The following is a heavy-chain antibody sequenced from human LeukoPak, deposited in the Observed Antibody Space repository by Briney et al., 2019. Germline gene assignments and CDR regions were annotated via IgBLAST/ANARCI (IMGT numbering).Heavy chain of an antibody. J-gene: IGHJ6*02. Sequence: PGGSLRLSCAVSGFTFTTYWMTWVRQAPGKGLEWVANINEDGSEKHYVDSVKGRFAISRDNAKNSLYLQMNDLRAEDTAVYYCARDDCNNKNRYLAGRIYYYYGMDVWGQGTTVTVSS. CDR2: INEDGSEK. V-gene: IGHV3-7*01. CDR3: ARDDCNNKNRYLAGRIYYYYGMDV. CDR1: GFTFTTYW. D-gene: IGHD2/OR15-2a*01.